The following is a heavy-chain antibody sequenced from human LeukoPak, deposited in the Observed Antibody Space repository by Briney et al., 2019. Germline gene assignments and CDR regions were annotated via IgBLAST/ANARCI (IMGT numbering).Heavy chain of an antibody. Sequence: GGSLRLSCAMSGFTFTNNAMTWVRQAPGKGLEWVSTIGGGDVEIHYADSVKGRFTISRDNSKNTLYLQMNGLRAEDTAVYYCGRGHRFCSRGNCNSPVDYWGQGTLVTVSS. J-gene: IGHJ4*02. CDR2: IGGGDVEI. D-gene: IGHD2-15*01. V-gene: IGHV3-23*01. CDR1: GFTFTNNA. CDR3: GRGHRFCSRGNCNSPVDY.